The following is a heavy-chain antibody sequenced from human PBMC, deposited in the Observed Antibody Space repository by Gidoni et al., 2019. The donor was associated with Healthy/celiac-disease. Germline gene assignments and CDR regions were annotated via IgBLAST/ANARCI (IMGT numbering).Heavy chain of an antibody. CDR2: ISYDGSNK. CDR3: AKSLVRRYSSSSGILDY. V-gene: IGHV3-30*18. CDR1: GFTFSSYG. J-gene: IGHJ4*02. D-gene: IGHD6-6*01. Sequence: VQLVESGGGVVQPGRSLRLSCAASGFTFSSYGMHWVRQAPGKGLEWVAVISYDGSNKYYADSVKGRFTISRDNSKNTLYLQMNSLRAEDTAVYYCAKSLVRRYSSSSGILDYWGQGTLVTVSS.